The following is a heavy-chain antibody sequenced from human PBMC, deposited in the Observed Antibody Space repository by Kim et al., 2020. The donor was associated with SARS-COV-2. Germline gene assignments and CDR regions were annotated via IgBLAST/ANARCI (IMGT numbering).Heavy chain of an antibody. V-gene: IGHV3-7*01. J-gene: IGHJ4*02. CDR2: ILEGGSEK. D-gene: IGHD3-10*01. CDR1: GFTFINNY. Sequence: GGSLRLSCAASGFTFINNYMSWVRQAPEKGLEWVANILEGGSEKYYVDSVKGRFTISRDNVNNILYLQMDSLRADDTGVYYCVRVSSALENWGQGALVTVS. CDR3: VRVSSALEN.